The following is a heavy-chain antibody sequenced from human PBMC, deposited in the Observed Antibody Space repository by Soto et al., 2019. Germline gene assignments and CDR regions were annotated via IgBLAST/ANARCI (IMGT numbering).Heavy chain of an antibody. D-gene: IGHD4-17*01. CDR2: ISGSGGST. V-gene: IGHV3-23*01. Sequence: LRLSCAASGFTFSSYAMSWVRQAPGKGLEWVSAISGSGGSTYYADSVKGRFTISRDNAKNTLYLQMNSLRAEDTAVYYCAKGPTGSFLENMYYSMDVWGQGTTVTVSS. CDR3: AKGPTGSFLENMYYSMDV. CDR1: GFTFSSYA. J-gene: IGHJ6*02.